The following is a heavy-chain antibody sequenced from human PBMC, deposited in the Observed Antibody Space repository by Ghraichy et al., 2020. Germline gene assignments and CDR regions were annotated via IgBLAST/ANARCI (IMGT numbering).Heavy chain of an antibody. V-gene: IGHV3-74*01. D-gene: IGHD3-22*01. CDR3: VRDWTSSGD. Sequence: GGSLRLSCAASGFTFSRNWMYWVRQAPGKGLVWVSRINSDGSSTNYADSVKGRFTISRDNAKNTLYLQMNSLRAEDTAVYYCVRDWTSSGDWGQGTLVTVS. CDR2: INSDGSST. CDR1: GFTFSRNW. J-gene: IGHJ4*02.